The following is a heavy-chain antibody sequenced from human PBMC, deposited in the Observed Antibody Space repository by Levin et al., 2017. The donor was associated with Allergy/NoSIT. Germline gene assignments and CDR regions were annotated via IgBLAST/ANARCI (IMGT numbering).Heavy chain of an antibody. V-gene: IGHV3-23*01. CDR3: AKGDTWSQWALGGY. Sequence: GGSLRLSCAASGFTFSSSALNWVRQAPGRGLEWVSTVSGSGDTTYYADSVKGRFTISRDNSKNTLYLQMNSLRAEDTAVYYCAKGDTWSQWALGGYWGQGTLVTVSS. CDR1: GFTFSSSA. CDR2: VSGSGDTT. J-gene: IGHJ4*02. D-gene: IGHD1-26*01.